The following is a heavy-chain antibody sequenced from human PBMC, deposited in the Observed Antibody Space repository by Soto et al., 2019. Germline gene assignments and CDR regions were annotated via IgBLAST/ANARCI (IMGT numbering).Heavy chain of an antibody. CDR2: ISYDGSNK. CDR3: ARDPMGRYFGSGRYYFDY. Sequence: QVQLVESGGGVVQPGRSLRLSCAASGFTFSSYAMHWVRQAPGKGLEWVAVISYDGSNKYYADSVKGRFTISRDNSKNTLYLQMNSRRAEDTAVYYCARDPMGRYFGSGRYYFDYWGQGTLVTVSS. J-gene: IGHJ4*02. V-gene: IGHV3-30-3*01. D-gene: IGHD3-10*01. CDR1: GFTFSSYA.